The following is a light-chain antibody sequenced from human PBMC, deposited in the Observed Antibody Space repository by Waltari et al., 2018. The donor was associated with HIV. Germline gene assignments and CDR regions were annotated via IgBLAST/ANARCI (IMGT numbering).Light chain of an antibody. Sequence: QSVLTQPPSVSGAPGQRVTISCTGNNSNIGAGYDVHWYQQLPGTAPKSFIPDDISRPSGVPDRVSVSRSGTSASLAITGLQAEDEADYYCQSYDKSLSGSVFGGGTKLTVL. CDR3: QSYDKSLSGSV. CDR2: DDI. J-gene: IGLJ2*01. CDR1: NSNIGAGYD. V-gene: IGLV1-40*01.